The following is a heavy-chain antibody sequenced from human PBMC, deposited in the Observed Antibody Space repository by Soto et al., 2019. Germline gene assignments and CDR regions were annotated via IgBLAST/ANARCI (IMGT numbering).Heavy chain of an antibody. CDR2: IYPGDSDT. CDR3: ARRDYGDYYDAHWFDP. V-gene: IGHV5-51*01. Sequence: EVQLVQSGAEVKKPGESLKISCKGSGYSFTSYWIGWVRQMPGKGLEWMGIIYPGDSDTRYSPSFQGQVTISADKSISTAYLQWSSLKASDTAMYYCARRDYGDYYDAHWFDPWGQGTLVTVSS. D-gene: IGHD4-17*01. J-gene: IGHJ5*02. CDR1: GYSFTSYW.